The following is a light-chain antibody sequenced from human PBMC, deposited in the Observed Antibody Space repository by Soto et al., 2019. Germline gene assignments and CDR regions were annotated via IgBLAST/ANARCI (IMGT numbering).Light chain of an antibody. J-gene: IGLJ2*01. Sequence: QSALTQPASVSGSPGQSITISCTATSSDVGGYKYVSWYQQHPGKAPKLMIYDVTNRPSGISDRFSGSKSGNTASLTISGLQAEDEADYYCSSYTSSTTVLFGGGTKVTVL. V-gene: IGLV2-14*01. CDR1: SSDVGGYKY. CDR3: SSYTSSTTVL. CDR2: DVT.